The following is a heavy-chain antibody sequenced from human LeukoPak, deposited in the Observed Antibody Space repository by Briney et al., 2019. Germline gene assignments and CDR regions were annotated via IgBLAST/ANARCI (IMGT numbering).Heavy chain of an antibody. J-gene: IGHJ4*02. CDR3: AKVDSSSWYGRGVDY. D-gene: IGHD6-13*01. V-gene: IGHV3-23*01. CDR2: ISGSGGST. CDR1: GFTFSSYA. Sequence: GGSLRLSCAASGFTFSSYAMSWVRQAPGEGLEWVSAISGSGGSTYYADSVKGRFIISRDNSKNTLYLQMNSLRAEDTAVYYCAKVDSSSWYGRGVDYWGQGTLVTVSS.